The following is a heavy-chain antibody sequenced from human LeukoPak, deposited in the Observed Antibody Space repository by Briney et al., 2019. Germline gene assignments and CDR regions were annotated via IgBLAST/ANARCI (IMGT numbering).Heavy chain of an antibody. V-gene: IGHV4-31*03. CDR1: GVSISSGGYY. D-gene: IGHD5-18*01. J-gene: IGHJ4*02. Sequence: PSETLSLTCTVSGVSISSGGYYWSWIRQHPGKGLEWIGYIYYSGSTYYNPSLKSRVTITVDTSKNQFSLKLSSVTAADTAVDYCARGTAAAMADYWGQGTLVTVSS. CDR2: IYYSGST. CDR3: ARGTAAAMADY.